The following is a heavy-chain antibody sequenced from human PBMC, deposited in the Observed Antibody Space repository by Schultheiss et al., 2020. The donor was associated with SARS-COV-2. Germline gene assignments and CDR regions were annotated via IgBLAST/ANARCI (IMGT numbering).Heavy chain of an antibody. V-gene: IGHV3-7*03. CDR2: IKQDGSEK. Sequence: GESLKISCAASGFTFSSYWMSWVRQAPGKGLEWVANIKQDGSEKYYVDSVKGRFTISRDNAKNSLYLQMNSLRAEDTAVYYCARDRVSIAAAGLDYWGQGTLVTVSS. CDR3: ARDRVSIAAAGLDY. D-gene: IGHD6-13*01. J-gene: IGHJ4*02. CDR1: GFTFSSYW.